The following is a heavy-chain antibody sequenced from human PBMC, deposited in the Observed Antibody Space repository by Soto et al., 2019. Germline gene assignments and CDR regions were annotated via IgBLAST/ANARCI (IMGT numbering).Heavy chain of an antibody. J-gene: IGHJ4*02. CDR3: ASCGDNRDH. CDR2: ITYDGSEK. V-gene: IGHV3-30-3*01. CDR1: GFTFSGYA. D-gene: IGHD4-17*01. Sequence: QVHLVESGGGVVQPGRSLRLSCAASGFTFSGYAVHWVRQAPGKGLEWVAVITYDGSEKYYADSVKGRFTISRDNSKDTLYLQMNSLRTEDTAVYYCASCGDNRDHWGQGTQVTVSS.